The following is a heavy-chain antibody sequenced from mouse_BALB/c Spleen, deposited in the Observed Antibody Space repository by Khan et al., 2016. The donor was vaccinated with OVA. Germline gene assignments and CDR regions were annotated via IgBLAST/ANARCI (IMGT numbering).Heavy chain of an antibody. CDR1: GISITTGNYR. J-gene: IGHJ2*01. CDR3: ARDGGGFDSYFFDY. CDR2: LYYSGTT. D-gene: IGHD2-2*01. V-gene: IGHV3-5*02. Sequence: EVQLQESGPGLVKPSQTVSLTCTVTGISITTGNYRWSWIRPFPGNKLEWIGYLYYSGTTTYNPSLTSRTTITRDTSQNRLFLEMNSLTTEDTATYYCARDGGGFDSYFFDYWGQGTTLTVSS.